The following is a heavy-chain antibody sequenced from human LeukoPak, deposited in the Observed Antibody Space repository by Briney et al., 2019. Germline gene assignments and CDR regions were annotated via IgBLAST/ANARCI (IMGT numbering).Heavy chain of an antibody. CDR2: ISDNGYTT. CDR1: GFTFSTYA. CDR3: AKYYYDSSGYYDAAPLDS. J-gene: IGHJ4*02. V-gene: IGHV3-23*01. Sequence: PGGSLRLSCAASGFTFSTYAMSWVRQAPGKGLEWVSSISDNGYTTYYADPVRGRFTISRDNSKNTVYLQMIGLRAEDTAVYFCAKYYYDSSGYYDAAPLDSWGQGTLVTVFS. D-gene: IGHD3-22*01.